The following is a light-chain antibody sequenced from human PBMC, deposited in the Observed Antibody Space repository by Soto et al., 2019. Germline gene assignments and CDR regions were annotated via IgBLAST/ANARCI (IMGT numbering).Light chain of an antibody. J-gene: IGKJ2*01. CDR3: QQYNNSPYT. V-gene: IGKV3-15*01. CDR2: GAS. CDR1: QSVSSN. Sequence: EIVMTQSPDTLSVSPGERATLSCRASQSVSSNLAWYQQKPGQAPRLLIFGASTRATGIPARFSGSGSGTEFTLIISSLQSEDFAVYHCQQYNNSPYTFGQGTTLEIK.